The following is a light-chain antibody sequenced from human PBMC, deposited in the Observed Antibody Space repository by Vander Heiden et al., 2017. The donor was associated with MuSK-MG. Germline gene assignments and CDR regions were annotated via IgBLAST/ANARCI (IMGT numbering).Light chain of an antibody. J-gene: IGKJ1*01. CDR2: GAS. CDR3: QQYGSSPQT. CDR1: QSVSSSY. V-gene: IGKV3-20*01. Sequence: DIVLTQSPGTLSLSPGERATLSCRASQSVSSSYLAWYQQKPGQAPRLLIYGASSRDTGIPDRFSGSGSGTDFTLTISRLEPEDVAVYYCQQYGSSPQTFGQGTKVEIK.